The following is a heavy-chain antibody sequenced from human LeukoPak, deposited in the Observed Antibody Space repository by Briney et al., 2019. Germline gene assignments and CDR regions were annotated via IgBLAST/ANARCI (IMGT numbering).Heavy chain of an antibody. J-gene: IGHJ3*02. CDR2: IIPIFGTA. CDR3: ARRVGATGAFDI. V-gene: IGHV1-69*13. D-gene: IGHD1-26*01. CDR1: GGTFSSYA. Sequence: SVKVSCKASGGTFSSYAISWVRQAPGQGLECMGGIIPIFGTANYAQKFQGRVTITADESTSTAYMELSSLRSEDTAVYYCARRVGATGAFDIWGQGTMVTVSS.